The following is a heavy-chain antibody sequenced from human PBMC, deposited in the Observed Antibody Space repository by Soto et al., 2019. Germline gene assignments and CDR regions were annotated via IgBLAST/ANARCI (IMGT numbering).Heavy chain of an antibody. Sequence: HPGGSLRLSCAVPKFTFGDYWMSWVRQAPGKGLEWVSNIKQDGSDKNYADSVKGRFTISRDNADNSMYLQMNSLRAEDTAVYYCATLSYGQLRYFDNWGQGTLVTVSS. CDR2: IKQDGSDK. CDR1: KFTFGDYW. V-gene: IGHV3-7*01. CDR3: ATLSYGQLRYFDN. D-gene: IGHD3-16*02. J-gene: IGHJ4*02.